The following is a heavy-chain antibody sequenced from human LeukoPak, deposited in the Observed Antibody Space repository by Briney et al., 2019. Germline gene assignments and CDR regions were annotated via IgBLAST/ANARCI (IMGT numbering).Heavy chain of an antibody. CDR2: IYYSGST. Sequence: SETLSLTCTVSGGSISSYYWSWIRQPPGKGLEWIGYIYYSGSTNYNPSLKSRVTISVDTSKNQFSLKLSPVTAADTAVYYCARGSKTTDAFDIWGQGTMVTVSS. J-gene: IGHJ3*02. D-gene: IGHD1-14*01. V-gene: IGHV4-59*01. CDR1: GGSISSYY. CDR3: ARGSKTTDAFDI.